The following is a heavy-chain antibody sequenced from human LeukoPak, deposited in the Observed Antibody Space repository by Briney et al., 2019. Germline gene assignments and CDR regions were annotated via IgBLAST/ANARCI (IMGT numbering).Heavy chain of an antibody. D-gene: IGHD2-2*01. CDR3: ARLGVDCSSTSCFPVP. CDR1: GGTFSSYA. CDR2: IIPIFGIA. V-gene: IGHV1-69*04. J-gene: IGHJ5*02. Sequence: SVKVSCKASGGTFSSYAISWVRQAPGQGLEWMGRIIPIFGIANYAQKFQGRVTITADKSTNTAYMELSSLRSEDTAVYYCARLGVDCSSTSCFPVPWGQGTLVTVSS.